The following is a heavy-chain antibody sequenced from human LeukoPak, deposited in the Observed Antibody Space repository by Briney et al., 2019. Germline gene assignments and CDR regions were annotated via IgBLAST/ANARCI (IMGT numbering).Heavy chain of an antibody. D-gene: IGHD1-26*01. V-gene: IGHV1-69*02. Sequence: SVKVSCKASGGTLSSYPISWIRQAPGQGLELMGRIIPFVGLTNYAPRFQGRVTIAADKDTTTAYMELSGLTSEDTAVYYCARPRSTESGSYNWFDPWGQGTLVTVSS. CDR1: GGTLSSYP. J-gene: IGHJ5*02. CDR2: IIPFVGLT. CDR3: ARPRSTESGSYNWFDP.